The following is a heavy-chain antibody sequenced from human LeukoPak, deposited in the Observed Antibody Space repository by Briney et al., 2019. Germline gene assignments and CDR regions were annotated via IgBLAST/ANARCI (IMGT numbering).Heavy chain of an antibody. CDR2: ISAYNGNT. V-gene: IGHV1-18*04. CDR3: ARGALGYSSSPFDY. CDR1: GYTFTSYG. J-gene: IGHJ4*02. Sequence: ASVTVSCKASGYTFTSYGISWVRQAPGQGLEWMGWISAYNGNTNNAQKLQGRVTMTTDTSTSTAYMERRSMRSDDTAVYYCARGALGYSSSPFDYWGQGTLVNVSS. D-gene: IGHD6-13*01.